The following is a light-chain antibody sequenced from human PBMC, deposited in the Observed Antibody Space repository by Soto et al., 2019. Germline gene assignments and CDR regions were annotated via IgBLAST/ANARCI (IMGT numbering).Light chain of an antibody. J-gene: IGLJ1*01. CDR1: SSNIGAGYD. Sequence: QSVLTQPPSVSGAPGQRVTISCTGSSSNIGAGYDVHWYQQLPGTAPKLLIYGNSNRPSGVPDRFSGSKSGTSASLAITGLQAEDEADYYCQSYDSLLSGSYVFGTGTKLTVL. CDR2: GNS. V-gene: IGLV1-40*01. CDR3: QSYDSLLSGSYV.